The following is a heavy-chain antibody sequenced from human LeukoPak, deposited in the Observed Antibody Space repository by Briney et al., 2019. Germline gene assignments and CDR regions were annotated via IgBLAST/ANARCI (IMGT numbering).Heavy chain of an antibody. D-gene: IGHD6-13*01. CDR2: ISGSGRYM. CDR1: GFTFSTYS. CDR3: AKGSHPLEYSSSWYYFDY. V-gene: IGHV3-21*04. J-gene: IGHJ4*02. Sequence: GGSLRLSCATSGFTFSTYSMNWVRQAPGKGLEWVSSISGSGRYMYYADSAKGRFTISRDNTKNSLFLRMNSLRAEDTALYYCAKGSHPLEYSSSWYYFDYWGQGTLVTVSS.